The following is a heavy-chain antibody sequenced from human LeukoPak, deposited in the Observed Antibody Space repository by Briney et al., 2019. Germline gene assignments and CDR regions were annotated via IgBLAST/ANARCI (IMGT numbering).Heavy chain of an antibody. D-gene: IGHD3-10*01. Sequence: QPGRSLRLSCAASGFTFSSYAMHWVRQAPGKGLEWVAVISYDGSNKYYADSVKGRFTISRDNSKNTLYLQMNSLRAEDTAVYYCARDGTKAYYYYGSGSYLDYWGQGTPVTVSS. J-gene: IGHJ4*02. CDR2: ISYDGSNK. V-gene: IGHV3-30-3*01. CDR3: ARDGTKAYYYYGSGSYLDY. CDR1: GFTFSSYA.